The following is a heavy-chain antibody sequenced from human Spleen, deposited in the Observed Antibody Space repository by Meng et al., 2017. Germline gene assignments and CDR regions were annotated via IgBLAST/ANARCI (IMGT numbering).Heavy chain of an antibody. D-gene: IGHD3-3*01. J-gene: IGHJ5*02. CDR1: GYNFPDYY. CDR2: INPKSGDT. Sequence: QGQLVQSGAEVKKPGASVKVSCKASGYNFPDYYIHWVRRAPGQGLEWMGRINPKSGDTHYAQKFQARVTMTGDTSISTAYMELRSLRSDDTAVYYCARGVFGVDNNWFDPWGQGTLVTVSS. V-gene: IGHV1-2*06. CDR3: ARGVFGVDNNWFDP.